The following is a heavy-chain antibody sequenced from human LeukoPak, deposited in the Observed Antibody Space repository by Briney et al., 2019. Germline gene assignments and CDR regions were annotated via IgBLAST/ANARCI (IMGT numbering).Heavy chain of an antibody. Sequence: GGSLRLSCAASGFTLNTYWMSWVRQAPGKGLEWAANIKQDGSEKYYVDSVKGRFTISRDNAKNSLYLQMNSLRAEDTAVYYCGRITMVRGVITFDYWGQGTLVTVSS. CDR2: IKQDGSEK. J-gene: IGHJ4*02. V-gene: IGHV3-7*02. D-gene: IGHD3-10*01. CDR1: GFTLNTYW. CDR3: GRITMVRGVITFDY.